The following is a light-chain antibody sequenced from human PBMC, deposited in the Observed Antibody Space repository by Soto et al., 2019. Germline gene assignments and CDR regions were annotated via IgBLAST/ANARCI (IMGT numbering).Light chain of an antibody. J-gene: IGLJ3*02. CDR2: YDD. Sequence: QSVLTQPPSVSEAPRQRVTISCPGSRSNVGNNAVNWYQQLPGKAPKLLIYYDDLLPSGVSDRFSGSKSGTSASLAISGLQSEDEADYYCAVWDDSLNGVVFGGGTKLTVL. CDR3: AVWDDSLNGVV. CDR1: RSNVGNNA. V-gene: IGLV1-36*01.